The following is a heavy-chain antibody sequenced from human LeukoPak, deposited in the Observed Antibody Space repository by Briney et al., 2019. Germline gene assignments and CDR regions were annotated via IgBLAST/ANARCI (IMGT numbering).Heavy chain of an antibody. D-gene: IGHD2-2*02. CDR2: INPTTGDT. CDR3: AIAGDSSTSCYRCFGY. Sequence: GASVKVSCKASGYTFTSYYVHWVRQAPGQGLQWMGIINPTTGDTIYAQKFQGRVTMTRDMSTYTVYMELSSLRSEDTAVYYCAIAGDSSTSCYRCFGYWGQGTLVTVSS. J-gene: IGHJ4*02. V-gene: IGHV1-46*01. CDR1: GYTFTSYY.